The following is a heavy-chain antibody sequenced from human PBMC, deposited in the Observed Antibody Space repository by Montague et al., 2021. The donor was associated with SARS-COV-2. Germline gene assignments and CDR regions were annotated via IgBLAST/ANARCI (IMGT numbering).Heavy chain of an antibody. CDR1: GASISSYD. Sequence: SETLSLTCSVSGASISSYDWSWIRQPPGKGLEWIAYKYSGGITGNHPSHKSRGTISVDTSKNQVSLRLKSVTAADTAVYYCARDSLVGGDYFDLWGQGTLVTVSS. V-gene: IGHV4-59*12. D-gene: IGHD3-16*01. CDR3: ARDSLVGGDYFDL. CDR2: KYSGGIT. J-gene: IGHJ4*02.